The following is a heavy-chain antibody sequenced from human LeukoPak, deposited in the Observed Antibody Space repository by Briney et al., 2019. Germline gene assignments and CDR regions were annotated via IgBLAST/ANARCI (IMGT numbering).Heavy chain of an antibody. CDR3: TRRAPTSYGHYLDS. D-gene: IGHD3-10*01. J-gene: IGHJ4*02. CDR2: IHTNGRT. V-gene: IGHV4-4*09. CDR1: GDSISSYY. Sequence: PSETLSLTCTVSGDSISSYYWSWIRQTPGKGLEWIGYIHTNGRTNYSHSLKSRVTMSVDSSKNQLSLMLSSVTAADTAVYYCTRRAPTSYGHYLDSWGQGTLVTVSS.